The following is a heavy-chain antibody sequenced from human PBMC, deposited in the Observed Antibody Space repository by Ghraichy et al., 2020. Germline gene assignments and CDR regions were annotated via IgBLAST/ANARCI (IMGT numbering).Heavy chain of an antibody. Sequence: GSLRLSCAASGFTVSSNYMSWVRQAPGKGLEWVSVIYSGGSTYYADSVKGRFTISRDNSKNTLYLQMNSLRAEDTAVYYCARDPGEVRYYYYGMDVWGQGTTVTVSS. J-gene: IGHJ6*02. CDR1: GFTVSSNY. CDR2: IYSGGST. V-gene: IGHV3-53*01. CDR3: ARDPGEVRYYYYGMDV.